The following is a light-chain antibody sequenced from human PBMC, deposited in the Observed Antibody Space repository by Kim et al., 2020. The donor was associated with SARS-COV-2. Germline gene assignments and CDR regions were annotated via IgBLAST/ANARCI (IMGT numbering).Light chain of an antibody. CDR1: QSVSIY. CDR3: QQRRNWPPVT. CDR2: DAS. Sequence: ETVLTQSPATLSLSPGDTATLSCRASQSVSIYLAWYQQKPGQAPRLLIYDASNRVTGIPDRFSGSGSGTDFTLTISSLEPEDFAVYYCQQRRNWPPVTFGGGTKLEIK. V-gene: IGKV3-11*01. J-gene: IGKJ4*01.